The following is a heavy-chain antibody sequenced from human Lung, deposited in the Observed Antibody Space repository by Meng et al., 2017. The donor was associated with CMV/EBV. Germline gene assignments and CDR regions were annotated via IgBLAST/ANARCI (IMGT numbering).Heavy chain of an antibody. CDR1: GYTFGTGG. CDR3: AKDVGPHYGYGMDV. J-gene: IGHJ6*02. V-gene: IGHV1-18*04. Sequence: ASVXVSXKASGYTFGTGGISWVQQAPGQGLEWMGWISTYNGDTYSVQKIQGRVSMTTETSTNTAYMEVRGLRFDDTAVYYCAKDVGPHYGYGMDVWGQGATVTVSS. CDR2: ISTYNGDT. D-gene: IGHD2-15*01.